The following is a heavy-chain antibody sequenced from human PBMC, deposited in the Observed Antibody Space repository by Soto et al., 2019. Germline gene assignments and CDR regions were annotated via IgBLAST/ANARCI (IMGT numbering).Heavy chain of an antibody. CDR2: ISGSGGST. D-gene: IGHD2-21*01. J-gene: IGHJ4*02. CDR3: AKDRVWYVRIAGY. Sequence: EVQLLESGGGLVQPGGSLRLSCAASGFTFSSYAMSWVRQAPGKGLEWVSAISGSGGSTYYEDSVKGRFTISRDNSKNTLYLQLNSLRAEDTAVYYCAKDRVWYVRIAGYWGQGTLVTVSS. CDR1: GFTFSSYA. V-gene: IGHV3-23*01.